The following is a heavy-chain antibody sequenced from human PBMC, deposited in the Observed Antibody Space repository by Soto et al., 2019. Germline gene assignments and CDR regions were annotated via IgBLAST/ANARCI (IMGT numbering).Heavy chain of an antibody. V-gene: IGHV3-15*01. CDR3: TRHLQGPSTFDY. CDR2: IKSKTDGGTT. J-gene: IGHJ4*02. CDR1: GFTFSNAW. Sequence: GGSLRLSCAASGFTFSNAWMSWVRQAPGKGLEWVGRIKSKTDGGTTDYAAPVKGRFTISRDDSKNTLYLQMNSLKTEDTAVYYCTRHLQGPSTFDYWGQGTLVTVSS. D-gene: IGHD4-4*01.